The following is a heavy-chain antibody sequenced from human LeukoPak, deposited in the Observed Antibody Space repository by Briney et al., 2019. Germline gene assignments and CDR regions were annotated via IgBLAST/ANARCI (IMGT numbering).Heavy chain of an antibody. Sequence: ASVKLSCKVSGYTLTELSMHWVRQAPGKGLEWMGGFDPEDGETIYAQKFQGRVTMPEDTSTDTAYIELSSLGSEDTAVYYCATGSRGSYSDWFGHEIDYWGQGTLVTVSS. CDR1: GYTLTELS. CDR3: ATGSRGSYSDWFGHEIDY. D-gene: IGHD1-26*01. CDR2: FDPEDGET. V-gene: IGHV1-24*01. J-gene: IGHJ4*02.